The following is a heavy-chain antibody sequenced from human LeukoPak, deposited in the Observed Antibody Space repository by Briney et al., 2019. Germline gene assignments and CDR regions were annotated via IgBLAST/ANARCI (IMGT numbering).Heavy chain of an antibody. V-gene: IGHV1-69*13. CDR3: ARADDFWSGYPHSTYYGMDV. CDR2: IIPIFGTA. CDR1: GGTFSSYA. Sequence: ASVKVSCKASGGTFSSYAISWVRQAPGQGLEWMGGIIPIFGTANYAQKSQGRVTITADESTSTAYMELSSLRSEDTAVYYCARADDFWSGYPHSTYYGMDVWGQGTTVTVSS. J-gene: IGHJ6*02. D-gene: IGHD3-3*01.